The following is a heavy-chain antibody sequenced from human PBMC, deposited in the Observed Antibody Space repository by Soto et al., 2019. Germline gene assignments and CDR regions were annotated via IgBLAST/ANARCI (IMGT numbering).Heavy chain of an antibody. D-gene: IGHD4-17*01. V-gene: IGHV1-69*01. J-gene: IGHJ2*01. CDR2: IIPIFGTA. CDR1: GGTFSSYA. CDR3: ARGDWDEYGGNLFHWYFDL. Sequence: QVQLVQSGAEVKKPGSSVKVSCKASGGTFSSYAISWVRQAPGQGLEWMGGIIPIFGTANYAQKFQGRVTITADESTSTAYMELSSLRSEDTAVYYCARGDWDEYGGNLFHWYFDLWGRGTLVTVSS.